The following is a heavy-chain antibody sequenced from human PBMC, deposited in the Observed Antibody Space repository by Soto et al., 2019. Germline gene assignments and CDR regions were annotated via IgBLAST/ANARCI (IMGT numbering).Heavy chain of an antibody. CDR2: INQDGGEQ. CDR3: ARTDYDFRSGYYRSYPLDS. D-gene: IGHD3-3*01. J-gene: IGHJ4*02. CDR1: GFTFSRYW. V-gene: IGHV3-7*01. Sequence: PGGSLRLSCAASGFTFSRYWMTWVRQAPGKGLEWVANINQDGGEQFFVDSVKGRFTISRDNAKNSLYLQMNSLRADDTAVYYCARTDYDFRSGYYRSYPLDSWGQRALVTVSS.